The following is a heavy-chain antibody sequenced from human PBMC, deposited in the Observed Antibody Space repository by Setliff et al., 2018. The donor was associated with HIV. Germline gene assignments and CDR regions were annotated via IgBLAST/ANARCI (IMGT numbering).Heavy chain of an antibody. CDR1: GGSFSNYY. CDR2: INHSGSS. CDR3: AGGGINPRVAPYYFFYMDV. D-gene: IGHD3-3*01. V-gene: IGHV4-34*01. J-gene: IGHJ6*03. Sequence: SETLSLTCAVYGGSFSNYYWSWIRQPPGKGLEWIGEINHSGSSNYNPSLKSRVTISVDTSKSQFSLNLSSVTAADTAVYYCAGGGINPRVAPYYFFYMDVWG.